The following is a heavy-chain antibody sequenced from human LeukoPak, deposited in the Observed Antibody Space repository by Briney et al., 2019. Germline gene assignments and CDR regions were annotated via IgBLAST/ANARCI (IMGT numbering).Heavy chain of an antibody. J-gene: IGHJ4*02. D-gene: IGHD2-8*01. Sequence: EASVEVSCKASGYTFTGYYMHWVRQAPGQGLEWMGRINPNSGGTNYAQKFQGRVTVTRDTSISTAYMELSRLRSDDTAVYYCARGSCTNGVCYVFDYWGQGTLVTVSS. CDR1: GYTFTGYY. CDR2: INPNSGGT. CDR3: ARGSCTNGVCYVFDY. V-gene: IGHV1-2*06.